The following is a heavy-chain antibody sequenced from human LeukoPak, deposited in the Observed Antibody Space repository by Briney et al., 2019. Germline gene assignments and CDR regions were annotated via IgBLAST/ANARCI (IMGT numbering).Heavy chain of an antibody. J-gene: IGHJ4*02. CDR1: GGSISSSSYY. Sequence: SETLSLTCTVSGGSISSSSYYWGWIRQPPGKGLEWIGSIYYSGSTYYNPSLKSRVTISVDTSKNQFSLKLSSVTAADTAVYYCARDRGIAAAGTAYWGQGTLVTVSS. CDR3: ARDRGIAAAGTAY. D-gene: IGHD6-13*01. CDR2: IYYSGST. V-gene: IGHV4-39*02.